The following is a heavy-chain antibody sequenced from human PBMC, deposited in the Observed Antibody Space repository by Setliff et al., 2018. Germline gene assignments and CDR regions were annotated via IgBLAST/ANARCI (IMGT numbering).Heavy chain of an antibody. CDR2: VIQVGNG. D-gene: IGHD4-17*01. CDR1: GFTFRDYS. V-gene: IGHV3-23*01. Sequence: GGSLRLSCAASGFTFRDYSMAWVRQAPGKGLEWVAGVIQVGNGYYADSMKGRSVISRDNSRNSCFLQLNNLRPEDTATYYCVKDRVNDGVWDFDSWGQGIVVTVSS. CDR3: VKDRVNDGVWDFDS. J-gene: IGHJ4*02.